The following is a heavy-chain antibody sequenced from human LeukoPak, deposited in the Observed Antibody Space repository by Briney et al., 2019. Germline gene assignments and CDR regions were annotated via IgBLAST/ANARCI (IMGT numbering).Heavy chain of an antibody. J-gene: IGHJ4*02. D-gene: IGHD5-18*01. CDR3: AREGGYSYGAQFDY. Sequence: SETLSLTCAVYGGSFSGYYWSWIRQPPGKGLEWIGEINHSGSTNYNPSLKSRVTISVDTPKNQFSLKLSSVTAADTAVYYCAREGGYSYGAQFDYWGQGTLVTVSS. CDR2: INHSGST. V-gene: IGHV4-34*01. CDR1: GGSFSGYY.